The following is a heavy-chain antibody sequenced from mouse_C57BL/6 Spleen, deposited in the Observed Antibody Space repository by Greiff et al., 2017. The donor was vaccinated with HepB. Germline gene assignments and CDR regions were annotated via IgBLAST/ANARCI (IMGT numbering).Heavy chain of an antibody. J-gene: IGHJ4*01. Sequence: QVQLQQPGAELVRPGTSVKLSCKASGYTFTSYWIHWVKQRPGQGLEWIGVIDPSDSYTNYNQKFKGKATLTVDTSSSTAYMQLSSLTSEDSAVYYCARSPNYYAMDYWGQGTSVTVSS. CDR3: ARSPNYYAMDY. CDR1: GYTFTSYW. CDR2: IDPSDSYT. V-gene: IGHV1-59*01.